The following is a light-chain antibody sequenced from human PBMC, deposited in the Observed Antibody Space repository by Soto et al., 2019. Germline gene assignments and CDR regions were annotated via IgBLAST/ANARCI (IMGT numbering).Light chain of an antibody. CDR1: SRDDGGYNY. CDR2: DVS. CDR3: ISYTSSSTPRDV. J-gene: IGLJ1*01. V-gene: IGLV2-14*01. Sequence: QSVLTQPASVSGSPGQSITISCTGTSRDDGGYNYVSWYQQHPGKAPKLMIYDVSNRPSGVSNRFSGSKSGNTASLTISGLQAEDDSDYYRISYTSSSTPRDVFGTVTKVTVL.